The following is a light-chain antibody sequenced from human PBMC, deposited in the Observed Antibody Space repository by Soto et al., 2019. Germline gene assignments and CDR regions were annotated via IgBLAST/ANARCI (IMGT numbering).Light chain of an antibody. CDR2: GNS. CDR1: SSNIGAGYD. CDR3: QSYDSGLSGSV. Sequence: QLVLTQPPPVSGAPGQRVTISCTGSSSNIGAGYDVNWYQQHPGTAPKVLIYGNSNRPSGVPDRFSGSKSGTSASLAITGLQAEDEADYYCQSYDSGLSGSVFGGGTKVTVL. J-gene: IGLJ1*01. V-gene: IGLV1-40*01.